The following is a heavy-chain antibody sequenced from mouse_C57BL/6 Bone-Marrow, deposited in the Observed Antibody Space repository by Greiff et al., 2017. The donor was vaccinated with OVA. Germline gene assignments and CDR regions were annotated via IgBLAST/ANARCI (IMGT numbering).Heavy chain of an antibody. CDR1: GFTFSDYY. Sequence: EVKLVESGGGLVQPGGSLKLSCAASGFTFSDYYMYWVRQTPEKRLEWVAYISNGGGSTYYPDTVKGRFTISRDNAKNTLYLQMSRLKSEDTAMYYCARHTPYDDGSSPAWFAYWGQGTLVTVSA. CDR2: ISNGGGST. CDR3: ARHTPYDDGSSPAWFAY. V-gene: IGHV5-12*01. D-gene: IGHD1-1*01. J-gene: IGHJ3*01.